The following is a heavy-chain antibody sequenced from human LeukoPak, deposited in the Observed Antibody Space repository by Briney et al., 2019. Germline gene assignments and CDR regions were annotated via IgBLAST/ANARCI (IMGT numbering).Heavy chain of an antibody. Sequence: SGPTLVNPTQTLTLTCTLSGLSLNTAGVGVGWIRQPPGRALEWLALIYWDDDKRYNPSLKTRLTITKDTSKNQVVLTVTNMDPVDTATYYCAKAGYGSGSYLRYYYYGMDVWGQGTTVTVSS. CDR2: IYWDDDK. D-gene: IGHD3-10*01. CDR3: AKAGYGSGSYLRYYYYGMDV. CDR1: GLSLNTAGVG. J-gene: IGHJ6*02. V-gene: IGHV2-5*02.